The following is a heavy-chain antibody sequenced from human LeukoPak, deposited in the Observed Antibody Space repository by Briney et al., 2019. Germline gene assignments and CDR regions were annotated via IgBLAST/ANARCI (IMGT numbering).Heavy chain of an antibody. CDR2: IYYSGST. Sequence: SETLSLTCTVSGGSISSYYWSWIRQPPGKGLEWIGYIYYSGSTNYNPSLKSRVTISVDTSKNQFSLKLSSVTAADTAVYYCARGFGDFDYWGQGTLVTVSS. CDR3: ARGFGDFDY. J-gene: IGHJ4*02. V-gene: IGHV4-59*01. D-gene: IGHD3-10*01. CDR1: GGSISSYY.